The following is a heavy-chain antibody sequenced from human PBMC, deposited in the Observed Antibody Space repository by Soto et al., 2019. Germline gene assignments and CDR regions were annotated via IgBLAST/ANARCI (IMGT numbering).Heavy chain of an antibody. D-gene: IGHD1-1*01. J-gene: IGHJ2*01. CDR3: ARGIEEMATTTAVWSIEL. CDR1: GDTFSSHA. CDR2: IIPFFGTA. V-gene: IGHV1-69*01. Sequence: QVQLVQSGAEVKKPGSSVKVSCKASGDTFSSHAFGWVRQAPGQGLEWVGGIIPFFGTANYAQKFQGRVAITADESTTTVYMELSSLSSEDTAVYYCARGIEEMATTTAVWSIELWGRGTLVTVSS.